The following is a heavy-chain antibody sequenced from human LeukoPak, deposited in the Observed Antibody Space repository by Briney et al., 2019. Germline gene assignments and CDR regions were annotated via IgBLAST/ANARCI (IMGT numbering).Heavy chain of an antibody. V-gene: IGHV1-69*13. D-gene: IGHD3-3*01. CDR3: ARRNYDFWSGYYGGGMDV. J-gene: IGHJ6*02. CDR1: GGTFSSYA. Sequence: SVKVSCKASGGTFSSYAISWVRQAPGQGLEWMGGIIPIFGTANYAQEFQGRVTITADESTSTAYMELSSLRSEDTAVYYCARRNYDFWSGYYGGGMDVWGQGTTVTVSS. CDR2: IIPIFGTA.